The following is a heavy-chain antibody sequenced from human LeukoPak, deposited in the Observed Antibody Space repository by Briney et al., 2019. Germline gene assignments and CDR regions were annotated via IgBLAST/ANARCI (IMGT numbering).Heavy chain of an antibody. CDR3: ARGSSAGASLRHDY. Sequence: PGGSLRLSCAVSGFPFSIYEMNWVRQAPGKGQEWVSNIGSSGTTIYYADSVKGRFSISRDNAKSSLYLQMNSLRVEDTAVYYCARGSSAGASLRHDYWGQGTLVTVSS. CDR1: GFPFSIYE. D-gene: IGHD1-26*01. J-gene: IGHJ4*02. V-gene: IGHV3-48*03. CDR2: IGSSGTTI.